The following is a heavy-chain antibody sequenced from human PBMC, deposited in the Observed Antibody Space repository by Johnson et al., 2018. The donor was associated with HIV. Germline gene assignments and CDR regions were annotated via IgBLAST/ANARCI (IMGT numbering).Heavy chain of an antibody. CDR2: ISSSGSTI. Sequence: QVQLVESGGGLVKPGGSLRLSCAASGFTFSDYYMSWIRQAPGKGLEWVSYISSSGSTINYADSMKGRFTISRDNSKNTLYLQMNSLRAEDTAVYYCAKDRVRDAFDIWGQGTMVTVSS. CDR1: GFTFSDYY. V-gene: IGHV3-11*04. J-gene: IGHJ3*02. CDR3: AKDRVRDAFDI. D-gene: IGHD3-10*01.